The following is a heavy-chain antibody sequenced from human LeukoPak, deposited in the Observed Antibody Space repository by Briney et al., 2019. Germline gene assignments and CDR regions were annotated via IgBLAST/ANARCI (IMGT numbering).Heavy chain of an antibody. Sequence: NPSETLSLTCAVYGGSLNDDYWSWVRQPPGKGLEWIGQINHSGTTNYNPSLKSRVTISVDTSKNQFSLKLSSVTAADAAVYVCARGRVVMRSWGQGALVTVSS. J-gene: IGHJ5*02. CDR1: GGSLNDDY. CDR2: INHSGTT. D-gene: IGHD2-8*01. V-gene: IGHV4-34*01. CDR3: ARGRVVMRS.